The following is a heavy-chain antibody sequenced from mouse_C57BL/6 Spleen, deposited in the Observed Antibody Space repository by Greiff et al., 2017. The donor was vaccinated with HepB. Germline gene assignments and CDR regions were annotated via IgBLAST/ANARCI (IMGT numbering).Heavy chain of an antibody. CDR2: IWSGGST. D-gene: IGHD1-1*01. Sequence: VQRVESGPGLVQPSQSLSITCTVSGFSLTSYGVHWVRQSPGKGLEWLGVIWSGGSTDYNAAFISRLSISKDNSKSQVFFKMNRLQADDTAIYYCARTTVVDSPYYYAMDYWGQGTSVTVSS. V-gene: IGHV2-2*01. CDR1: GFSLTSYG. J-gene: IGHJ4*01. CDR3: ARTTVVDSPYYYAMDY.